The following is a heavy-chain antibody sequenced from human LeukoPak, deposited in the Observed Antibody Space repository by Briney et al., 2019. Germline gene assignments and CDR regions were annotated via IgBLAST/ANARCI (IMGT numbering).Heavy chain of an antibody. CDR2: MNHSGST. J-gene: IGHJ6*03. V-gene: IGHV4-34*01. Sequence: PSETLSLTCAVYGGSFSGYYWSWIRQPPGKGLEWIGEMNHSGSTNYNPSLKSRVTISVDTSKNQFSLKLNSVTAADTAVYYCARHFRFTIKTHYYIDVWGKGTTVTVSS. CDR1: GGSFSGYY. D-gene: IGHD3-3*01. CDR3: ARHFRFTIKTHYYIDV.